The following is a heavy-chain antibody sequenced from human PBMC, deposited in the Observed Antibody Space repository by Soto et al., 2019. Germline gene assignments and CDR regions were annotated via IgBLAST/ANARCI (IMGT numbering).Heavy chain of an antibody. D-gene: IGHD3-3*01. CDR2: ISSSSSTI. CDR3: ARAYYDFWSGPFDY. V-gene: IGHV3-48*01. J-gene: IGHJ4*02. Sequence: PGGSLRLSCAASGFTFSSYSMNWVRQAPGKGLEWVSYISSSSSTIYYADSVKGRFTISRDNAKNSLYLQMNSLRAEDTAVYYCARAYYDFWSGPFDYWGQGTLVTVSS. CDR1: GFTFSSYS.